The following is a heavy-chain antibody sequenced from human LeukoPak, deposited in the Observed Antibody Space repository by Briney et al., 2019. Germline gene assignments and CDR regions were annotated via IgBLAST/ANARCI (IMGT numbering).Heavy chain of an antibody. V-gene: IGHV4-59*08. J-gene: IGHJ2*01. Sequence: SETLSLTCTVSGGSISSYYWSWIRQPPGKGLEWIGYIYYSGSTNYNPSLKSRVTISVDTSKNQFSLKLSSVTAADTAVYYCARRTERGVVTYWYFDLWGRGTLVTVSS. CDR3: ARRTERGVVTYWYFDL. D-gene: IGHD2-21*02. CDR2: IYYSGST. CDR1: GGSISSYY.